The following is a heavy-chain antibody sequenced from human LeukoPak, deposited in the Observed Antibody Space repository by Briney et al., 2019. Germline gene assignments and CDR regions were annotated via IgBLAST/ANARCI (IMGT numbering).Heavy chain of an antibody. D-gene: IGHD4-11*01. CDR2: ISDTGNT. CDR3: ARSTTTFDD. Sequence: SETLSLTCTVSGGSISSYCWSWIRQPPGQGLEWIGYISDTGNTNYSPSLKSRVTISLDTSKNQFSLKLSSVTTADTAVYYCARSTTTFDDWGQGTLVTVSS. J-gene: IGHJ4*02. CDR1: GGSISSYC. V-gene: IGHV4-59*01.